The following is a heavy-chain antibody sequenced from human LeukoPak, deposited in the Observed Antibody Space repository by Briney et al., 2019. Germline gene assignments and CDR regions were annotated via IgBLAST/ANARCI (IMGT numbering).Heavy chain of an antibody. CDR3: ARDRLLVENCFDY. CDR1: GFTFSSYA. V-gene: IGHV3-23*01. D-gene: IGHD1-1*01. Sequence: PGGSLRLSCAASGFTFSSYAMSWVRQAPGKGLEWVSAISGSGGSTYYADSVKGRFTISRDNAKNSLYLQMNSLRAEDTAVYYCARDRLLVENCFDYWGQGTLVTVSS. CDR2: ISGSGGST. J-gene: IGHJ4*02.